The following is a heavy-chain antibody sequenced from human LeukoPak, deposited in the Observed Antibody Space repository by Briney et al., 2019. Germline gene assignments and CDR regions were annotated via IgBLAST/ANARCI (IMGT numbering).Heavy chain of an antibody. Sequence: SETLSLTCNVSGYSISSGYYWSWIRQPPGKGLEWIGNIYYSGSTYYNPSLKSRVTISVDTSKNQFSLKLSSVTAADTAVYYCARSLDYYDSSGYYRYYYYYMDVWGKGTTVTVSS. CDR1: GYSISSGYY. V-gene: IGHV4-38-2*02. CDR2: IYYSGST. J-gene: IGHJ6*03. D-gene: IGHD3-22*01. CDR3: ARSLDYYDSSGYYRYYYYYMDV.